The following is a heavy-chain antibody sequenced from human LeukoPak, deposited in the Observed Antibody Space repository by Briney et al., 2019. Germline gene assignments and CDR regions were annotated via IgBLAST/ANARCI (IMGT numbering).Heavy chain of an antibody. Sequence: GASVKVSCKVSGYTLTELSMHWVRQAPGKGLEWMGGFDPEDGETIYAQRFQGRVTMTEDTSTDTAYMELSSLRSEDTVVYYCATDLLKQTWYFDLWGRGTLVTVSS. D-gene: IGHD1/OR15-1a*01. CDR3: ATDLLKQTWYFDL. J-gene: IGHJ2*01. CDR1: GYTLTELS. V-gene: IGHV1-24*01. CDR2: FDPEDGET.